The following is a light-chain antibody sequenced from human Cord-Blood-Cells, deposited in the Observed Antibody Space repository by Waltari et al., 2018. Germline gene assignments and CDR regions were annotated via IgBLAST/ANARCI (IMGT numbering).Light chain of an antibody. CDR2: DVS. Sequence: QSALTQPASVSGSPGQSITISCTGTSSDVGGYNYVSWYQQHPGNAPKLMIYDVSNRPSGVSNRFSGSKSGNTASLTISGRQAEDDADYYCSSYTSSSHVVFGGGTKLTVL. J-gene: IGLJ2*01. CDR1: SSDVGGYNY. CDR3: SSYTSSSHVV. V-gene: IGLV2-14*01.